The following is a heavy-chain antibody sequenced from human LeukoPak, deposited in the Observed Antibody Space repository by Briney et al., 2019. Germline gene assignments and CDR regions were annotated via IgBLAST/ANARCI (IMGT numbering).Heavy chain of an antibody. Sequence: GGSLRLSCAASGFTFSSYGMHWVRQAPGKGLEWVAVISYDGSNKYYADSVKGRFTISRDNSKNTLYLQMNSLRAEDTAVYYCAKDLRMRAIAAAADNWFDLWGQGTLVTVSS. J-gene: IGHJ5*02. CDR3: AKDLRMRAIAAAADNWFDL. D-gene: IGHD6-13*01. CDR1: GFTFSSYG. V-gene: IGHV3-30*18. CDR2: ISYDGSNK.